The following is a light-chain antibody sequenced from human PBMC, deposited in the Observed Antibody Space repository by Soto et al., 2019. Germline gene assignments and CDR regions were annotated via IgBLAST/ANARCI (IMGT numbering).Light chain of an antibody. CDR2: GAS. V-gene: IGKV3-15*01. J-gene: IGKJ1*01. CDR3: QHYNSYSEA. Sequence: EIVMTQSPATLSVSPGERATVPCRASQSVRNNLAWYQQKPGQAPRLLIYGASTRATGIPARFSGSGFGTEFTLTISSLQSEDFATYYCQHYNSYSEAFGQGTKVDIK. CDR1: QSVRNN.